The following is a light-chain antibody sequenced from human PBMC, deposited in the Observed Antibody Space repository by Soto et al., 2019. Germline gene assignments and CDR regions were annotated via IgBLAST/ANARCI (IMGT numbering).Light chain of an antibody. CDR2: GAS. CDR3: QQYGSSSWT. V-gene: IGKV3-20*01. CDR1: QSVSSIY. J-gene: IGKJ1*01. Sequence: EIVLTQSPGTLSLSPGERATLSCRASQSVSSIYLAWYQHKPGQAPRLLIYGASSRPTGIPDRFSGSGSGTDFTLTISRLEPEHFAVYYCQQYGSSSWTFGRGTTVEIK.